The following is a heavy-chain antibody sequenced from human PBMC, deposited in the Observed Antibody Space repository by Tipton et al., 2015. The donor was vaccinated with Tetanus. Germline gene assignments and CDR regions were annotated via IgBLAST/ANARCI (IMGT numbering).Heavy chain of an antibody. CDR2: ISTSGARI. D-gene: IGHD1-26*01. CDR1: GFIFSNYE. J-gene: IGHJ3*02. V-gene: IGHV3-48*03. Sequence: SLRLSCEASGFIFSNYEMNWVRQAPGKGLEWISYISTSGARIYYADSVKGRFTISRDNTKNSLSLQMDSLRGEDTAVYYCTRDRGSYDAFDIWGQGTLVTVSS. CDR3: TRDRGSYDAFDI.